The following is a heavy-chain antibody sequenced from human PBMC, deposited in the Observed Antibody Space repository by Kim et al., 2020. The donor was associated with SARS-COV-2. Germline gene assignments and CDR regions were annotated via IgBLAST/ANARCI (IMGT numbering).Heavy chain of an antibody. CDR1: GFTFSSYW. CDR2: INSDGSST. Sequence: GGSLRLSCAASGFTFSSYWMHWVRQAPGKGLVWVSRINSDGSSTSYADSVKGRFTISRDNAKNTLYLQMNSLRAEDTAVYYCARDGTGFYYYYGMDVWGQGTTVNVSS. V-gene: IGHV3-74*01. CDR3: ARDGTGFYYYYGMDV. D-gene: IGHD1-26*01. J-gene: IGHJ6*02.